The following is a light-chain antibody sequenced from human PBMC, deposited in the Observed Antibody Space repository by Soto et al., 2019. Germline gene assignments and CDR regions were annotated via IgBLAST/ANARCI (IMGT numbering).Light chain of an antibody. Sequence: DIHMTQSPSSLSASVGDRVTVTCRTSHILPTSLNWYQQKPGKAPKLLIYAASSVQSGVPARLSGRGSATFFTLTTPNPQPDAFATYFCQQTHSITPTFGTGTKVDIK. J-gene: IGKJ2*01. V-gene: IGKV1-39*01. CDR2: AAS. CDR3: QQTHSITPT. CDR1: HILPTS.